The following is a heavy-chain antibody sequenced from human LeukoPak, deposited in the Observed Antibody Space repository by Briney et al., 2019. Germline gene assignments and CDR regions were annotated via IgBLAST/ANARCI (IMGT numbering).Heavy chain of an antibody. D-gene: IGHD1-26*01. CDR1: GYTFTDYY. CDR3: ATVAAGSSYDFFDF. J-gene: IGHJ4*02. CDR2: INPNGDGT. V-gene: IGHV1-2*02. Sequence: ASVKVSCKASGYTFTDYYIHWVRQAPGQGLEWMGWINPNGDGTNYAQKLQDRVIMTRDTSISTAYMELSRLISDDTAVYYCATVAAGSSYDFFDFWGQGTLVTVSS.